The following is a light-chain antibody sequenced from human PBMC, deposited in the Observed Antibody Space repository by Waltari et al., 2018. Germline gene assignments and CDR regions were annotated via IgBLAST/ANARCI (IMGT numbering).Light chain of an antibody. CDR3: HQSHTVPHT. J-gene: IGKJ2*01. CDR2: AAS. V-gene: IGKV1-39*01. Sequence: DIQMTQSPSSLSASVGDSVTITCRASQTISTYLNWHQQTAGKAPKLLIYAASALQSGVPSRFRGSGSGTDFTLTITSLQPEDFATYYCHQSHTVPHTFGQGTKLEIK. CDR1: QTISTY.